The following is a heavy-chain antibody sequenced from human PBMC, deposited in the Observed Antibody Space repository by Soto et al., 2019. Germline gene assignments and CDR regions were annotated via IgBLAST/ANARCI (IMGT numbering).Heavy chain of an antibody. CDR1: GFTFSSYG. CDR3: AKNPGSLDYYGMDV. J-gene: IGHJ6*02. Sequence: QVQLVESGGGVVQPGRSLRLSCAASGFTFSSYGMHWVRQAPGKGLEWVAVISYDGSNKYYADSVKGRFTISRDNSKNTLYLQMNSLRAEDTAVYYCAKNPGSLDYYGMDVWGQGTTVTVSS. D-gene: IGHD1-26*01. CDR2: ISYDGSNK. V-gene: IGHV3-30*18.